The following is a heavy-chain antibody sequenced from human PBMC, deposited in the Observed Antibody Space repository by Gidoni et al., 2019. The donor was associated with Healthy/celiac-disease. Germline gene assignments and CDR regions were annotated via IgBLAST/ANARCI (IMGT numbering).Heavy chain of an antibody. CDR1: GYTFTSYD. CDR2: MNPNSGNT. Sequence: QVQLVQSGAEVKKPGASVKVSCKASGYTFTSYDINWVRQATGQGLEWMGWMNPNSGNTGYAQKFQGRVTMTRNTSISTAYMELSSLRSEDTAVYYCAREYIVVVPAAGAGSGMDVWGQGPPVPVSS. V-gene: IGHV1-8*01. D-gene: IGHD2-2*01. J-gene: IGHJ6*02. CDR3: AREYIVVVPAAGAGSGMDV.